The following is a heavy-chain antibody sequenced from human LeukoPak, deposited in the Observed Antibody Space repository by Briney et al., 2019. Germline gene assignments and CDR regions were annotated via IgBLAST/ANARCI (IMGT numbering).Heavy chain of an antibody. D-gene: IGHD6-19*01. Sequence: SQTLSLTCAVSGGSISSGGYSWSWIRQPPGKGLEWIGYIYHSGSTYYNPSLKSRVTISVDRSKNQSSLKLSSVTAADTAVYYCARSIAVAGTGFDYWGQGTLVTVSS. CDR1: GGSISSGGYS. CDR2: IYHSGST. V-gene: IGHV4-30-2*01. CDR3: ARSIAVAGTGFDY. J-gene: IGHJ4*02.